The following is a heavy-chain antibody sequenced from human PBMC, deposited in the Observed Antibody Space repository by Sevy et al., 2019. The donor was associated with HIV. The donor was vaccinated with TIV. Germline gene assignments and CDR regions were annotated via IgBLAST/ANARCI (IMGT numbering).Heavy chain of an antibody. CDR1: GFTFSTYA. CDR2: ISYDGGTK. Sequence: GGSLRLSCAASGFTFSTYAMHWVRQAPGKGLEWVTVISYDGGTKYYADSVKGRFTMSRENPKTTLYVQMNSLRAEDTAVYYCARDDGYTINWYPGYWGQGTLVTVSS. V-gene: IGHV3-30*04. J-gene: IGHJ4*02. CDR3: ARDDGYTINWYPGY. D-gene: IGHD3-16*01.